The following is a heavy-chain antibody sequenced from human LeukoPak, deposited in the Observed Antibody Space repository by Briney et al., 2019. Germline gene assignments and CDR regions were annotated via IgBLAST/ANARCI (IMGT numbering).Heavy chain of an antibody. CDR2: INHSGST. D-gene: IGHD3-3*01. V-gene: IGHV4-34*01. Sequence: SETLSLTCAVYGGSFSGYYWSWIRQPPGKGLEWIGEINHSGSTNYNPSLKSRVTISVDTSKNQFSLKLSSVTAADTAVYYCARVIAYDFWSGPNWFDPWGQGTLVTVSS. CDR1: GGSFSGYY. J-gene: IGHJ5*02. CDR3: ARVIAYDFWSGPNWFDP.